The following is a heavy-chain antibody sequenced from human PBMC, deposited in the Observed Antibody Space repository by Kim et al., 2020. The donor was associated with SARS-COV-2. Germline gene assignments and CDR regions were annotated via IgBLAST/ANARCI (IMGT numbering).Heavy chain of an antibody. D-gene: IGHD6-13*01. J-gene: IGHJ6*02. CDR3: ARGGSSWYDTMGYYYGMDV. CDR2: IGTAGDT. Sequence: GGSLRLSCAASGFTFSSYDMHWVRQATGKGLEWVSAIGTAGDTYYPGSVKGRFTIYRENAKNSLYLQMNSLRAGDTAVYYCARGGSSWYDTMGYYYGMDVWGQGPTVTASS. CDR1: GFTFSSYD. V-gene: IGHV3-13*04.